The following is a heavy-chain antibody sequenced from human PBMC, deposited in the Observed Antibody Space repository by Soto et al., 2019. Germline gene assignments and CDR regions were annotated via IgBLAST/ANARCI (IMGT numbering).Heavy chain of an antibody. D-gene: IGHD3-22*01. CDR2: IIPIFGTA. CDR1: GGTFSSYA. CDR3: AGGTYYYDSSGYYYNWFDP. Sequence: SVKVSCKASGGTFSSYAISWVRQAPGQGLEWMGGIIPIFGTANYAQKFQGRVTITADESTSTAYMELSSLRSEDTAVYYCAGGTYYYDSSGYYYNWFDPWGQGTLVTVS. J-gene: IGHJ5*02. V-gene: IGHV1-69*13.